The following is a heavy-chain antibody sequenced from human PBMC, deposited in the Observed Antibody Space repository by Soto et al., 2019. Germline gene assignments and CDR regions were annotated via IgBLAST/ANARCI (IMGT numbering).Heavy chain of an antibody. CDR2: INSDGSST. CDR3: ARGPLWFGELLSIDYYYYYMDV. J-gene: IGHJ6*03. CDR1: GFTFSSYW. D-gene: IGHD3-10*01. V-gene: IGHV3-74*01. Sequence: EVQLVESGGGLVQPGGSLRLSCAASGFTFSSYWMHWVRQAPGKGLVWVSRINSDGSSTSYADSVKGRFTISRDNAKKALYLQMNSLRDEDTAVYYCARGPLWFGELLSIDYYYYYMDVWGKGTTVTVSS.